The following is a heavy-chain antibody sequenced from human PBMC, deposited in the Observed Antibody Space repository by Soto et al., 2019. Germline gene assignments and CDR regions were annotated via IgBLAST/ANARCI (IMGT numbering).Heavy chain of an antibody. V-gene: IGHV1-69*01. CDR1: GGTFSSYS. Sequence: QVQLVQSGAEVKKPGSSVKVSCKASGGTFSSYSISWVRQAPGQGLEWMGGIIPILGTANYAQKFQGRVTITADESTSTDYMELSSVRSEDTAVYYCAREHCSGTGCYARPDYLGQGTLVTVSS. CDR3: AREHCSGTGCYARPDY. D-gene: IGHD2-2*01. J-gene: IGHJ4*02. CDR2: IIPILGTA.